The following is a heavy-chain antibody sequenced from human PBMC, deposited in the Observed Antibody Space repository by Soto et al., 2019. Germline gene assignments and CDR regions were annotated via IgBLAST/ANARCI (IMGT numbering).Heavy chain of an antibody. J-gene: IGHJ4*02. CDR3: ARGGLGITMVRGVPQGHFDY. CDR1: GFTFSSYS. CDR2: ISSSSSYI. Sequence: GGSLRLSCAASGFTFSSYSMNWVRQAPGKGLEWVSSISSSSSYIYYADSVKGRFTISRDNAKNSLYLQMNSLRAEDTAVYYCARGGLGITMVRGVPQGHFDYWGQGTLVTVSS. V-gene: IGHV3-21*01. D-gene: IGHD3-10*01.